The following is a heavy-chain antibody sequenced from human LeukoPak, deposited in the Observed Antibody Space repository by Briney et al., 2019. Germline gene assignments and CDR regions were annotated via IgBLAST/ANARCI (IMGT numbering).Heavy chain of an antibody. CDR2: INPYSSDT. D-gene: IGHD1-1*01. CDR3: ARGRTDNDTNCFDP. J-gene: IGHJ5*02. Sequence: ASVKVSCTTSGYTFTDYHIQWVRQAPGQGLEWMGWINPYSSDTNYAPEFQGRVTMTRDTSIATAFMELSSLTSDDTAVYYCARGRTDNDTNCFDPWGQGTLVTVSS. CDR1: GYTFTDYH. V-gene: IGHV1-2*02.